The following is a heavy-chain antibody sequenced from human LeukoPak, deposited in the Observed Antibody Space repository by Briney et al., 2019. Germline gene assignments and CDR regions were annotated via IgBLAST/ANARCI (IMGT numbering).Heavy chain of an antibody. CDR3: ARGLYSSGWALFDY. V-gene: IGHV4-59*01. Sequence: PSETLSLTCTVSGAAITRYFWNWIRQPPGKELEWIGYISSGGSTNYNPSLKSRVTISVDTSKNQFSLKLSSVTAADTAVYYCARGLYSSGWALFDYWGQGTLVTVSS. D-gene: IGHD6-19*01. CDR1: GAAITRYF. CDR2: ISSGGST. J-gene: IGHJ4*02.